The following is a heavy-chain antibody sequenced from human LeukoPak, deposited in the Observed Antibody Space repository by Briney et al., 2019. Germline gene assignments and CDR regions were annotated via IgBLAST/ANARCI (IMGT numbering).Heavy chain of an antibody. D-gene: IGHD3-22*01. CDR1: GFTFSNYW. J-gene: IGHJ2*01. CDR2: INQDGSEI. CDR3: ARDQGSMIVVRTTKWYFDL. Sequence: GGSLRLSCAASGFTFSNYWMSWVRQAPGKGLEWLANINQDGSEIYYVDSVKGRFTISRDHGKNSLYLQINSLRADDTAVYYCARDQGSMIVVRTTKWYFDLWGRGTLVSVLS. V-gene: IGHV3-7*01.